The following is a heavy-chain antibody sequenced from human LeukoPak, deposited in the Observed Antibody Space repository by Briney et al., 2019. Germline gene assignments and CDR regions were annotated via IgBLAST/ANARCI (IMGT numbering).Heavy chain of an antibody. CDR2: IWYDGSNK. CDR1: GFTFSSYG. D-gene: IGHD1-26*01. Sequence: GGSPRLSCAASGFTFSSYGMHWVRQAPGKGLEWVAVIWYDGSNKYYADSVKGRFTISRDNSKNTLYLQMNSLRAEDTAVYYCAADWELRSYWGQGTLVTVSS. J-gene: IGHJ4*02. V-gene: IGHV3-33*01. CDR3: AADWELRSY.